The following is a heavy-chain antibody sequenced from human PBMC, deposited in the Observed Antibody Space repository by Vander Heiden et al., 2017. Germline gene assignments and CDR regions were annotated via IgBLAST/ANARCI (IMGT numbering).Heavy chain of an antibody. CDR1: GFTFSSYA. J-gene: IGHJ4*02. CDR2: ISGSGGST. CDR3: AKDWRGSPSTSCFDY. V-gene: IGHV3-23*01. Sequence: EVQLLESGGGLVQPGGSLRLSCAASGFTFSSYAMSWVRQAPGKGLEWVSAISGSGGSTYYADSVKCRFTISRDNSKNTLYLQMNSLRAEDTAVYYCAKDWRGSPSTSCFDYWGQGTLVTVSS.